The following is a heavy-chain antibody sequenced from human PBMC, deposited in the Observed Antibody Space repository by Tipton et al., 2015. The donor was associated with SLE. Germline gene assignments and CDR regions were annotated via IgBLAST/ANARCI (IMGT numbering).Heavy chain of an antibody. Sequence: TLSLTCTVSGGSISSHYWSWIRQPPGKGLEWIGYIYNSGSTKYNPSLKSRVTISVDTSKNQVSLKLDSVTAADTAVYYCARRRHYGDYDKWGQGTLVTVSS. CDR3: ARRRHYGDYDK. V-gene: IGHV4-59*11. CDR2: IYNSGST. J-gene: IGHJ4*02. D-gene: IGHD4-17*01. CDR1: GGSISSHY.